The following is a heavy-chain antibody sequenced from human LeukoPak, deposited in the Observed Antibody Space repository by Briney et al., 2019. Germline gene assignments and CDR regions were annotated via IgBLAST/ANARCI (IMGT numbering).Heavy chain of an antibody. J-gene: IGHJ4*02. CDR1: GCTFSSCS. V-gene: IGHV3-48*04. CDR3: SSYFGSVYLFHY. Sequence: GGSLRLSCVVSGCTFSSCSMNWVRQAPGQGLERVSYMNQDSSTIYYADSVKGRCTISRDNAKNSLYPQMKSLGADATAAYYFSSYFGSVYLFHYWGQGNLVTVSS. CDR2: MNQDSSTI. D-gene: IGHD2-2*02.